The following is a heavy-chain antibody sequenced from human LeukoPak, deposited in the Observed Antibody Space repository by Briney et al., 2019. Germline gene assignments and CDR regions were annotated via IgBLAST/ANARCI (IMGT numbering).Heavy chain of an antibody. V-gene: IGHV3-30*18. CDR2: ISYDGSNK. D-gene: IGHD6-19*01. CDR1: GFTFSSYG. CDR3: AKGEEQWLVRY. Sequence: GGSLRLSCAASGFTFSSYGMHWVRQAPGKGLEWVAVISYDGSNKYYADSVKGRFTISRDNSKNTLYLQMNSLRAEDTAVYYCAKGEEQWLVRYWGQGTLVTVSS. J-gene: IGHJ4*02.